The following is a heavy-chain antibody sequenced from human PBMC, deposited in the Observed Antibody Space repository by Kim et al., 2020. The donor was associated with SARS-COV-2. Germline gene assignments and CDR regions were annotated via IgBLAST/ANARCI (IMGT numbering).Heavy chain of an antibody. V-gene: IGHV3-74*01. J-gene: IGHJ4*02. Sequence: SYADTVKGRFTISRDNAKNTLDLQMNSLRAEDTAVYYCSREGSGSYHAVDYWGQGTLVTVAT. D-gene: IGHD1-26*01. CDR3: SREGSGSYHAVDY.